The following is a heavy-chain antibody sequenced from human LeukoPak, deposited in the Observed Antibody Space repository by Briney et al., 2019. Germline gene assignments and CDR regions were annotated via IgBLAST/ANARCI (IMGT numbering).Heavy chain of an antibody. CDR1: GGFFSGYH. CDR3: ARGRHDITMIVVVMTSVSYYLDV. D-gene: IGHD3-22*01. CDR2: INPSGST. V-gene: IGHV4-34*01. Sequence: SETLSLTCAVYGGFFSGYHWTWIRQSPGKGLEWIGDINPSGSTYYNPSLKSRLTISVDTSKNQFSLKLRSVTAADTAVYYCARGRHDITMIVVVMTSVSYYLDVWGKGTTVTVS. J-gene: IGHJ6*03.